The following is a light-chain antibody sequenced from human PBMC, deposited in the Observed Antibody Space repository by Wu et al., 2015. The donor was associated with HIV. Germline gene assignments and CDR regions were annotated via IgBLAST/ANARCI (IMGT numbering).Light chain of an antibody. CDR1: QSIGSW. CDR3: QQANSFPL. Sequence: DIQMTQSPSTLSASVGDRVTITCRASQSIGSWLAWYQQKPGKAPKLLIYAASSLQSGVPSRFSGSGSGTDFTLTISSLQPEDFATYYCQQANSFPLFGPGTKVDIK. V-gene: IGKV1-12*01. J-gene: IGKJ3*01. CDR2: AAS.